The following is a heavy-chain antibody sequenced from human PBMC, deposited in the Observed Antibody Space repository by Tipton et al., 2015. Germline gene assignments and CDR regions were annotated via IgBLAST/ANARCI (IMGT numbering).Heavy chain of an antibody. CDR1: GFTFSNYD. CDR3: AKDGLVGVAGNRRYFDY. D-gene: IGHD3-3*01. CDR2: ISYDGSIE. J-gene: IGHJ4*02. V-gene: IGHV3-30*18. Sequence: SLRLSCAASGFTFSNYDMHWVRLAPGKGLEWVATISYDGSIEYYVDSVKGRFTISRDISENTLYLQMNSLGAEDTAVYYCAKDGLVGVAGNRRYFDYWGQGTLVTVSS.